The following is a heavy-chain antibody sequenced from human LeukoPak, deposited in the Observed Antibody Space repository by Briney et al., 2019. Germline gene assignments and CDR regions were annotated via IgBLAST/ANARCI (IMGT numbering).Heavy chain of an antibody. CDR3: AKRSGYTTAWFFDF. J-gene: IGHJ4*02. V-gene: IGHV3-23*01. Sequence: QSGGSLRLSCAASGFSFSSYAMSWVRQAPGKGLEWVSSISGSGDNTYYAGSVKGRFTISRDNSKNTLFLQMNSLRAEDTAVFYCAKRSGYTTAWFFDFWGQGTLVTVSS. CDR2: ISGSGDNT. D-gene: IGHD5-12*01. CDR1: GFSFSSYA.